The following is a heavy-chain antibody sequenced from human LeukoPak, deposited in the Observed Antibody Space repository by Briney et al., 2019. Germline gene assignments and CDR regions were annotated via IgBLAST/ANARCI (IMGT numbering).Heavy chain of an antibody. CDR1: GGSFSGYY. CDR2: INHSGST. Sequence: PSETLSLTCAVYGGSFSGYYWSWIRQPPGKGLEWIGEINHSGSTNYNPSLKSRVTISVDTSKNQFSLKLSSVTAADTAVYYCARRIAAGADYYYMDVWGKGTTVTVPS. CDR3: ARRIAAGADYYYMDV. J-gene: IGHJ6*03. V-gene: IGHV4-34*01. D-gene: IGHD6-13*01.